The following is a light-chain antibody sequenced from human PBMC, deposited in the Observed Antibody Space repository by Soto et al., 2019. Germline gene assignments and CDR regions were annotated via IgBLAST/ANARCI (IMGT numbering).Light chain of an antibody. J-gene: IGKJ5*01. Sequence: EVVLTQSPATLSLSPGETATLSCRASHNVDIYLAWYQQKPGQAPRLLIYDASNRATGIPARFSGSGSETAFTLTISSLEPEDSAVYYCQQRKHWPPLTFGQGTRLE. CDR1: HNVDIY. V-gene: IGKV3-11*01. CDR3: QQRKHWPPLT. CDR2: DAS.